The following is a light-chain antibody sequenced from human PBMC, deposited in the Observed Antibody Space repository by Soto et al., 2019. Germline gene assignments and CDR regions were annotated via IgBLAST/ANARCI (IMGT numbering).Light chain of an antibody. CDR3: QQYGHSPPYT. CDR2: GTS. Sequence: EIVLTQSPGTLSLSPGERATLSCRASQSVRSSYLAWYQQKPGQAPRLLIYGTSSRAAGIPDRFSGSGSGTDFTLTISRLEPEDFAVYYCQQYGHSPPYTFGQGTKLEIK. J-gene: IGKJ2*01. V-gene: IGKV3-20*01. CDR1: QSVRSSY.